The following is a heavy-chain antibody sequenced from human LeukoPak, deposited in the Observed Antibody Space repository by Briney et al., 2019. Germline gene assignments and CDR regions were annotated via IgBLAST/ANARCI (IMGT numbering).Heavy chain of an antibody. D-gene: IGHD1-1*01. CDR3: ARRRTTGDFDY. Sequence: PSETLSLTCTVSGGSVSSGSYYWSWIRQPPGKGLEWIGYIYYSGSTNYNPSLKSRVTISVDTSRNQFSLQLNSVTPEDTAMYYCARRRTTGDFDYWGQGTLVTVSS. CDR2: IYYSGST. J-gene: IGHJ4*02. V-gene: IGHV4-61*01. CDR1: GGSVSSGSYY.